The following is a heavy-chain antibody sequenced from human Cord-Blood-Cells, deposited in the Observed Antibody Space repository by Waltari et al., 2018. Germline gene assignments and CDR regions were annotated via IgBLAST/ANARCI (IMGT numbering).Heavy chain of an antibody. D-gene: IGHD5-18*01. V-gene: IGHV4-34*01. CDR2: INHSGST. Sequence: QVQLQQWGAGLLKPSETLSLTCAVYGGSFSGDYWSWIRQPPGKGLEWIGEINHSGSTNYNPSLKSRVTISVDTSKNQFSLKLSSVTAADTAVYYCARAPLRRYSYGHDAFDIWGQGTMVTVSS. CDR1: GGSFSGDY. CDR3: ARAPLRRYSYGHDAFDI. J-gene: IGHJ3*02.